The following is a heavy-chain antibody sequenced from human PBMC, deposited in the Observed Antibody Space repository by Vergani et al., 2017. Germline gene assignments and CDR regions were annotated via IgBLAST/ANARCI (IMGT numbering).Heavy chain of an antibody. CDR2: ISSSSSYT. Sequence: QVQLVESGGGLVKPGGSLRLSCAASGFTFSDYYMSWIRQAPGKGLEWVSYISSSSSYTNYADSVKGRFTISRDNAKNSLYLQMNSLRAEDTAVYYCVRDTGRWSSYRNWFDPWGQGTLVTVSS. CDR3: VRDTGRWSSYRNWFDP. D-gene: IGHD3-3*01. J-gene: IGHJ5*02. V-gene: IGHV3-11*05. CDR1: GFTFSDYY.